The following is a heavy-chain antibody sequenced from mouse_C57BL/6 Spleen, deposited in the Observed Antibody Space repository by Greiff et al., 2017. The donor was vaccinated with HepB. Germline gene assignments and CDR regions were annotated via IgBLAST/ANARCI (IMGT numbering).Heavy chain of an antibody. V-gene: IGHV1-20*01. CDR1: GYSFTGYF. D-gene: IGHD1-1*01. Sequence: EVQLQQSGPELVKPGDSVKISCKASGYSFTGYFMNWVMQSHGKSLEWIGRINPYNGDTFYNQKFKGKATLTVDKSSSTAHMELRSLTSEDSSVYYLARWGDYYGSSDYWGQSTTLTVSS. CDR2: INPYNGDT. CDR3: ARWGDYYGSSDY. J-gene: IGHJ2*01.